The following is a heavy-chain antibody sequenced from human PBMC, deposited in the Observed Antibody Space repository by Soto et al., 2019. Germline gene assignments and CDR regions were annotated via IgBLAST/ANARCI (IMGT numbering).Heavy chain of an antibody. J-gene: IGHJ4*02. V-gene: IGHV4-31*03. CDR2: MYNDGRT. Sequence: QVRLQESGPGLEKPSQTLSLTCTVSGGSVSSGGFYWNWIRQHPGKGLEWIGYMYNDGRTEYNPSLKSRVSISVDTPKNQFSLKVMSVTVADTAVYYCTREAGYWGQGILVTVSS. CDR1: GGSVSSGGFY. CDR3: TREAGY. D-gene: IGHD6-25*01.